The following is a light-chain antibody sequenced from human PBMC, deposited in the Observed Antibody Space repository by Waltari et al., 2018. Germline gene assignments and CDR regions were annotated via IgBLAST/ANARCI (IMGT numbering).Light chain of an antibody. Sequence: QSALTQPASVSGSPGQSITISCPGTSSDVGGYNYVSWYQQHPGKAPKLMIHDVSNRPSGVSNRFSGSKSGNTASLTISGLQAEDEADYYCSSYTSSSTLVVFGGGTKLTVL. V-gene: IGLV2-14*03. CDR1: SSDVGGYNY. J-gene: IGLJ2*01. CDR3: SSYTSSSTLVV. CDR2: DVS.